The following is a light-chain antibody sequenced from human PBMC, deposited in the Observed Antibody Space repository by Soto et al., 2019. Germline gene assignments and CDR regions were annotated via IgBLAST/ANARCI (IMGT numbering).Light chain of an antibody. V-gene: IGKV1-5*01. J-gene: IGKJ5*01. CDR2: GAS. CDR1: QNIVNW. Sequence: DIQMTQSPSTLSASVGDRVTITCRASQNIVNWLAWYQQKPGKAPKVLIFGASTLERGVPSRFSGTGSGTEFTLTISNLQPGDFATYYCQQYNTFSATFGQGRRLEIK. CDR3: QQYNTFSAT.